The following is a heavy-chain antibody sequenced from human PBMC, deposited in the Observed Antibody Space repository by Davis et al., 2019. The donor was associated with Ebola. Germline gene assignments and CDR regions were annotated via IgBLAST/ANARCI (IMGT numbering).Heavy chain of an antibody. D-gene: IGHD5-12*01. Sequence: PGGSLRLSCVVSGFTFNDAWMSWVRQAPGKGLEWVGRIKSRPDGETTDYGAPVRGRFTISRDDSNSILYLRMNGLTTEDTAVYYCTRVGYNTSTVLDIWGQGTLVTVSS. J-gene: IGHJ4*02. V-gene: IGHV3-15*01. CDR2: IKSRPDGETT. CDR1: GFTFNDAW. CDR3: TRVGYNTSTVLDI.